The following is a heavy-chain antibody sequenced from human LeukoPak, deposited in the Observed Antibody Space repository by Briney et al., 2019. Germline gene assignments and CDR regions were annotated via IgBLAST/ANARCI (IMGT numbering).Heavy chain of an antibody. J-gene: IGHJ4*02. Sequence: PGGSLRLSCAASGFTFSSNSMNWVRQAPGKGLEWVSSISSTSTYIYYADSVKGRFTISRDNAKNSLYLQMNSLRAEDTAVYYCARGPYYYGSGEPYYFDSWGQGTLVTVSS. CDR3: ARGPYYYGSGEPYYFDS. D-gene: IGHD3-10*01. V-gene: IGHV3-21*01. CDR1: GFTFSSNS. CDR2: ISSTSTYI.